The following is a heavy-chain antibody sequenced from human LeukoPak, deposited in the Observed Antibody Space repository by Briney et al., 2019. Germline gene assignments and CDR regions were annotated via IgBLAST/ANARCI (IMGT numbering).Heavy chain of an antibody. CDR3: AKDFRYSGSYLGGDAFDI. Sequence: GGSLRLSCAASGFTFSSYAMSWVRQAPGKGXXXXXXXXXSGGSTYYADSVKGRFTISRDNSKNTLCLQMNSLRAEDTAVYYCAKDFRYSGSYLGGDAFDIWGQGTMVTVSS. CDR2: XXXSGGST. J-gene: IGHJ3*02. D-gene: IGHD1-26*01. V-gene: IGHV3-23*01. CDR1: GFTFSSYA.